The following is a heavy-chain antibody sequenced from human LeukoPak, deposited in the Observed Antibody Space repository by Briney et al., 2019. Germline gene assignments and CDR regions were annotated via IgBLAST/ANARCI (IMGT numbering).Heavy chain of an antibody. D-gene: IGHD2-2*01. V-gene: IGHV3-30*18. Sequence: PGGSLRLSCAASGFTFSSYGMHWVRQAPGKGLEWVAVISYDGSNKYYADSVRGRFTISRDNSKNTLYLQMNSLRAEDTAVYYCAKFPYCSSTSCYAGGYFDYWGQGTLVTVSS. CDR3: AKFPYCSSTSCYAGGYFDY. CDR2: ISYDGSNK. CDR1: GFTFSSYG. J-gene: IGHJ4*02.